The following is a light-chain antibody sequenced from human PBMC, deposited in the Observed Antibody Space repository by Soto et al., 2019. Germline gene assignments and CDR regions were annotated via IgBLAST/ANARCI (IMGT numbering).Light chain of an antibody. CDR1: QSVLYSSSNKNY. CDR3: QQRSNWPSIT. V-gene: IGKV4-1*01. Sequence: DIVMTQSPDSLAVSLGERATINCKSSQSVLYSSSNKNYLAWYQQKPGQAPRLLIYDASNRATGIPARFSGSGSGTDFTLTISSLEPEDFAVYYCQQRSNWPSITFGQGTRLEIK. J-gene: IGKJ5*01. CDR2: DAS.